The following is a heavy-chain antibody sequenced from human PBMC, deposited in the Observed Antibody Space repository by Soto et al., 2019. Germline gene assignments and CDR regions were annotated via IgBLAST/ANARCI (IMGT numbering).Heavy chain of an antibody. Sequence: PGGSLRLSCSASGFTFSEYSMHWVRQAPGKGLQYVSTISSDGDITYYADSVKGRFTISRDNSKNTLYLQMNSLRAEDTAVYYCAKDLMSMTPWAEYFQHWGQGTLVTVSS. CDR3: AKDLMSMTPWAEYFQH. V-gene: IGHV3-64*04. J-gene: IGHJ1*01. CDR1: GFTFSEYS. D-gene: IGHD2-8*01. CDR2: ISSDGDIT.